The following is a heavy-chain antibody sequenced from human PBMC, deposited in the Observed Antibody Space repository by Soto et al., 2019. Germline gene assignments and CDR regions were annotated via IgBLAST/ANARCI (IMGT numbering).Heavy chain of an antibody. CDR1: GGTFSSYA. CDR3: ARDSGYEALQSPGSYYTWFDP. D-gene: IGHD3-10*01. CDR2: IIPIFGTA. Sequence: GALVKVSCKASGGTFSSYAISWVRQAPGQGLEWMGGIIPIFGTANYAQKFQGRVTITADESTSTAYMELSSLRSEDTAVYYCARDSGYEALQSPGSYYTWFDPWGQGTLVTVSS. V-gene: IGHV1-69*13. J-gene: IGHJ5*02.